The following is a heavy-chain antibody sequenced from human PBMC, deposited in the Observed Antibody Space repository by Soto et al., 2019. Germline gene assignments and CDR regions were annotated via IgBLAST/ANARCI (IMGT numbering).Heavy chain of an antibody. V-gene: IGHV3-74*01. J-gene: IGHJ4*02. CDR3: ARVGIGAYPFDS. CDR2: INSDGSTI. D-gene: IGHD3-16*01. CDR1: GFTFSSYW. Sequence: EVQLVESGGGLVQPGGSLRLSCAASGFTFSSYWMHWVRQAPGKGLVWVSRINSDGSTISYADSVRGRFTISRDNAKNTLYLQMNSLRAEDTAVYYCARVGIGAYPFDSWGQGTLVTVSS.